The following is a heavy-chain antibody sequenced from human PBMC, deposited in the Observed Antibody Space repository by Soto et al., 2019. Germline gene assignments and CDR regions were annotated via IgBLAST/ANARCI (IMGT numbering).Heavy chain of an antibody. CDR3: AKDSQIGTAIYYCGC. CDR1: GFTFSTYA. J-gene: IGHJ4*02. CDR2: IASDGRDK. V-gene: IGHV3-30*18. D-gene: IGHD5-18*01. Sequence: PGGSLRLSCAASGFTFSTYAMHWVRQAPGEGLQWVSVIASDGRDKKYIDSVKGRFTISRDYSKNTLYPQMDSLRPEDTAVYYCAKDSQIGTAIYYCGCWGLETLITVSS.